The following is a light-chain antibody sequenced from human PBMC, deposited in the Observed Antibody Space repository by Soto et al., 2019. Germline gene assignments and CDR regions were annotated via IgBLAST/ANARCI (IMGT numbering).Light chain of an antibody. V-gene: IGLV2-14*01. Sequence: QSALTQPASVSGSPGQSITISCTGTSSDVGGYNYVSCYQQHPGKAPKLMIYEVSNRPSGVSNRFSGSKSGNTASLTISGLQAEDEADYHCSSYTSSSTLVVFGGGTKLTVL. CDR3: SSYTSSSTLVV. CDR1: SSDVGGYNY. J-gene: IGLJ2*01. CDR2: EVS.